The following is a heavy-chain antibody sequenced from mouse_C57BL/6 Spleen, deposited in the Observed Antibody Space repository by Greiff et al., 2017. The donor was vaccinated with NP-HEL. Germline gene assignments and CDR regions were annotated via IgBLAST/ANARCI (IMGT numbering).Heavy chain of an antibody. Sequence: VQLQQPGAELVRPGSSVKLSCKASGYTFTSYWMHWVKQRPIQGLEWIGNIDPSDSETHYNQKFKDKATLTVDKSSSTAYMQLSSLTSEDAAVYYCARGGTTVSPWFAYWGQGTLGTVSA. CDR1: GYTFTSYW. CDR2: IDPSDSET. D-gene: IGHD1-1*01. V-gene: IGHV1-52*01. J-gene: IGHJ3*01. CDR3: ARGGTTVSPWFAY.